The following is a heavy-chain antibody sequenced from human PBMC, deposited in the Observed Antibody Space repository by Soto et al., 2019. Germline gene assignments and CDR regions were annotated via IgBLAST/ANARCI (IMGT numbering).Heavy chain of an antibody. D-gene: IGHD2-15*01. CDR1: GYTFTSYG. V-gene: IGHV1-3*01. CDR3: ARQRSVVVTPWWFDP. Sequence: GASVKVSCKASGYTFTSYGISWVRQAPGQRLEWMGWINAGNGNTKYSQKFQGRVTITRDTSASTAYMELSSLRSEDTAVYYCARQRSVVVTPWWFDPWGQGTLVTVSS. J-gene: IGHJ5*02. CDR2: INAGNGNT.